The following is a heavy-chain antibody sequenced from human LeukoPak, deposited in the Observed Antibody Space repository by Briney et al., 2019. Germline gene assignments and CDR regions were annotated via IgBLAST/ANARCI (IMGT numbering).Heavy chain of an antibody. Sequence: ASVKVSCKASGYTFTGYYMHWVRQAPGQGLEWMGWINPNSGGTNYAQKFQGRVTMTRDTSISTAYMELSRLRSDDTAVYYCARDGYAVVSDGIDYYFDYWGQGTLVTVSS. CDR1: GYTFTGYY. CDR3: ARDGYAVVSDGIDYYFDY. CDR2: INPNSGGT. J-gene: IGHJ4*02. D-gene: IGHD5-18*01. V-gene: IGHV1-2*02.